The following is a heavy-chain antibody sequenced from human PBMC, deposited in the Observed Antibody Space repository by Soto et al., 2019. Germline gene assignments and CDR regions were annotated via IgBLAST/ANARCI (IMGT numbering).Heavy chain of an antibody. Sequence: QVQLVQSGAEVKKPGASVKVSCKASGYTFTSYGISWVRQAPGQGLEWMGWISAYNGNTKYAQKLQGRVTMTTDNATSTAYMELRRLGADDTAVYYCARDRTDYYGSAPLKRFGYWGQGTLVTVSS. CDR1: GYTFTSYG. J-gene: IGHJ4*02. V-gene: IGHV1-18*01. CDR2: ISAYNGNT. D-gene: IGHD3-10*01. CDR3: ARDRTDYYGSAPLKRFGY.